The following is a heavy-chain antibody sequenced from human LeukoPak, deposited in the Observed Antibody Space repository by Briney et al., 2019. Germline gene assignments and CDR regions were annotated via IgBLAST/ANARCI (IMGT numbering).Heavy chain of an antibody. Sequence: SETLSLTCAVYRGSFSGDYWSWIRQPPGKGLEWIGEINHSGSTNYNPSLKSRVTISVGTSKNQFSLKLSSVTAADTAVYYCARLNGSSTTLFDYWGQGTLVTVSS. V-gene: IGHV4-34*01. D-gene: IGHD1-26*01. J-gene: IGHJ4*02. CDR2: INHSGST. CDR3: ARLNGSSTTLFDY. CDR1: RGSFSGDY.